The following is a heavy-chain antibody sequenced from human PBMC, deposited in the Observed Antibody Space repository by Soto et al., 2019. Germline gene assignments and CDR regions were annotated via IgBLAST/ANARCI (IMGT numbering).Heavy chain of an antibody. D-gene: IGHD2-21*02. CDR1: GGTFSSYA. Sequence: ASVKVSCKASGGTFSSYAISWVRQAPGQVLEWMGGIIPIFGTANYAQKFQGRVTITADEATSTAYMELSSLRSEDTAVYYCGRYLRPATAIWPRGFDYWGQGTLVTVSS. CDR3: GRYLRPATAIWPRGFDY. V-gene: IGHV1-69*13. CDR2: IIPIFGTA. J-gene: IGHJ4*02.